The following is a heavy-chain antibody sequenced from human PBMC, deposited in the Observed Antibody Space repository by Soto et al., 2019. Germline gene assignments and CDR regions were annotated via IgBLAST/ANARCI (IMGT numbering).Heavy chain of an antibody. J-gene: IGHJ4*02. CDR3: ATGPPDWNYRFDY. V-gene: IGHV5-51*01. D-gene: IGHD1-7*01. CDR2: IFPGDSNT. Sequence: GESLKISCTGSGYSFTSYWIGWARPMLGKGRDLMWIIFPGDSNTVSSPSFQGQVTISADKSISTAYLQWSSLKASDTAMYYCATGPPDWNYRFDYWGQGTLVTVS. CDR1: GYSFTSYW.